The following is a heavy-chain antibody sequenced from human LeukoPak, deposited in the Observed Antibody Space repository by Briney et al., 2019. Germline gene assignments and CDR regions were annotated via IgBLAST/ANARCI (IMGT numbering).Heavy chain of an antibody. D-gene: IGHD6-13*01. CDR2: IRISGTTT. CDR1: GFIFSDFY. J-gene: IGHJ4*02. CDR3: AKDILAAGLFFDY. V-gene: IGHV3-11*01. Sequence: GGSLRLSCAASGFIFSDFYMGSIRQAPGKGLEWVSYIRISGTTTNYADSVKGRFTISRDDARNSLYLQMNSLTAEDTAVYYCAKDILAAGLFFDYWGQGTLVTVSS.